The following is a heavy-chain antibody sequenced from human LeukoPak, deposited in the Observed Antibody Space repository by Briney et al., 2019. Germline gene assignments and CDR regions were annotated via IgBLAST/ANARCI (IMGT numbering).Heavy chain of an antibody. J-gene: IGHJ4*02. CDR3: ARGNIKFDY. Sequence: GGSLRPSCAASGFTVSSTYMSWVRQTPGKGLEWVSVIYSGGKVYYIDSVKGRFTISRDTSKNTLYLQMNSLRVEDTAVYYCARGNIKFDYWGQGTLVTVSS. CDR2: IYSGGKV. CDR1: GFTVSSTY. V-gene: IGHV3-53*01.